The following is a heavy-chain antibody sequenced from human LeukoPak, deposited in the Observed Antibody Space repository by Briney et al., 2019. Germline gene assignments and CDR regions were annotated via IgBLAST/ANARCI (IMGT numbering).Heavy chain of an antibody. Sequence: GGSLRLSCAASGFTFSSYWMSWVRQAPGKGLEWVANIKKDGSEKYYVDSVKGRFTISRDNAKNSLYLQMNSLRAEDTAVYYCARDRGPAHSGWHGPPSNWFDPWGQGTLVTVSS. CDR2: IKKDGSEK. CDR3: ARDRGPAHSGWHGPPSNWFDP. J-gene: IGHJ5*02. CDR1: GFTFSSYW. D-gene: IGHD6-19*01. V-gene: IGHV3-7*01.